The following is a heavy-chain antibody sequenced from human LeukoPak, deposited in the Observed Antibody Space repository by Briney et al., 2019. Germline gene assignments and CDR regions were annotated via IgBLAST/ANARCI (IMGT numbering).Heavy chain of an antibody. CDR1: GYTFTNYG. CDR2: ISAYNGDT. D-gene: IGHD6-13*01. CDR3: AVRNTSSWSPFDF. Sequence: ASVKVSCKASGYTFTNYGISWVRQAPGQGLEWMGWISAYNGDTNYAQKLQGRVTMTTDTSTCTAYMELRSLRSDDTAIYYCAVRNTSSWSPFDFWGQGTLVTVSP. J-gene: IGHJ4*02. V-gene: IGHV1-18*01.